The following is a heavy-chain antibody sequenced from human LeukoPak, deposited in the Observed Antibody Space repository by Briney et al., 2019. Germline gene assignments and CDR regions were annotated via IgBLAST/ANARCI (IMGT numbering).Heavy chain of an antibody. Sequence: GASVKVSCKVSGYTLTELSMHWVRQAPGKGLEWMGGFDPEDGETIYAQKFQGRVTMTEDTSTDTAYMELSSLRSEDTAVYYCATVPNTVTTGGADPWGQGTLVTVSS. CDR1: GYTLTELS. CDR2: FDPEDGET. V-gene: IGHV1-24*01. D-gene: IGHD4-17*01. CDR3: ATVPNTVTTGGADP. J-gene: IGHJ5*02.